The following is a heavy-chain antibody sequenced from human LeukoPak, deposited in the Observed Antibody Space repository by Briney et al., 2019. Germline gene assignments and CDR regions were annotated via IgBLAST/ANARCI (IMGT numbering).Heavy chain of an antibody. CDR2: IYYSGST. D-gene: IGHD4-17*01. J-gene: IGHJ5*02. V-gene: IGHV4-59*08. CDR3: ARRGYGDYWLDP. CDR1: GGSISSSY. Sequence: KPSETLSLTCTVSGGSISSSYWNWIRQPPGKGLEWIGYIYYSGSTNYNPSLKSRVTISVDTSKNQFSLKLSSVTAADTAVYYCARRGYGDYWLDPWGQGTLVTVSS.